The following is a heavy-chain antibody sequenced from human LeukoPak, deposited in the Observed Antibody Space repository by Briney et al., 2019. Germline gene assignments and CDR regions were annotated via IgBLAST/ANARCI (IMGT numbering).Heavy chain of an antibody. Sequence: SQTLSLTCTVSGGSPNTGGYFWSWIRQPPGKGLEWIGYVFRTGRTSYNPSLDSRVTISLDRSRNQFSLKLSSVTAADTAVYYCARATGGIDYWGQGTLVTVSS. CDR2: VFRTGRT. CDR3: ARATGGIDY. CDR1: GGSPNTGGYF. J-gene: IGHJ4*02. V-gene: IGHV4-30-2*01. D-gene: IGHD7-27*01.